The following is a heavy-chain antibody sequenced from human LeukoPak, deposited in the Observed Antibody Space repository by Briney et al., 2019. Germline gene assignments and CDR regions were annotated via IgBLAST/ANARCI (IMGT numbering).Heavy chain of an antibody. CDR1: GFTFSHYA. J-gene: IGHJ4*02. CDR2: IWYDGSHD. V-gene: IGHV3-33*06. CDR3: AKEGDYCSSSGCHKRGIDY. Sequence: GGSLRLSCAASGFTFSHYAMHWVRQAPGKGLEWAAVIWYDGSHDTYTDSVKGRFTVSRDNIKNVLHLQMNSLRVEDTAVYYCAKEGDYCSSSGCHKRGIDYWGQGALVTVSS. D-gene: IGHD2-2*01.